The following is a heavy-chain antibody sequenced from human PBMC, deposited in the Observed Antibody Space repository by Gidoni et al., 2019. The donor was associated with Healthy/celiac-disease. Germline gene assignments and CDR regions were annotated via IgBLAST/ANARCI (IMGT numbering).Heavy chain of an antibody. CDR1: GFTGSSYW. Sequence: EVQLVESGGGLVQPGGSLRLSCAASGFTGSSYWMSWVRQAPGKGLEWVANIKQDGSEKYYVDSVKGRFPISRDNAKNSLYLQMNSLRAEDTAVYYCARGWRSRLYYFDYWGQGTLVTVSS. J-gene: IGHJ4*02. CDR3: ARGWRSRLYYFDY. CDR2: IKQDGSEK. V-gene: IGHV3-7*03.